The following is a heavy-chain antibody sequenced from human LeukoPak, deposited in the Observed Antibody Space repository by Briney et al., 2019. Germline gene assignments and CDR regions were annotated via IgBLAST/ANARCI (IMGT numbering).Heavy chain of an antibody. J-gene: IGHJ6*03. Sequence: GGSLRLSCAASGFTFSGHWMSWVRQAPGKGLEWVAKIKEDGSKKYYVDSMKGRFTISRDNAKNSLYLQMNSLRVEDMAVYYCAREGYFYMDIWGKGTTVTVSS. CDR2: IKEDGSKK. V-gene: IGHV3-7*01. CDR3: AREGYFYMDI. D-gene: IGHD6-13*01. CDR1: GFTFSGHW.